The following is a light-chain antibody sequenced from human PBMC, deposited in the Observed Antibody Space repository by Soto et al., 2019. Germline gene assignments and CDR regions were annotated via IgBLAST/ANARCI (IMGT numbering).Light chain of an antibody. CDR1: QSISIW. J-gene: IGKJ1*01. CDR2: KAS. Sequence: EIQMTQSPSTLSASVGDRVTITCRASQSISIWLAWYQQKPGQAPKLLIYKASTLQSGVPSRFSGSGSGTEFTLAISSLQPDDSATYYCQQYNDNWTFGQGTKV. V-gene: IGKV1-5*03. CDR3: QQYNDNWT.